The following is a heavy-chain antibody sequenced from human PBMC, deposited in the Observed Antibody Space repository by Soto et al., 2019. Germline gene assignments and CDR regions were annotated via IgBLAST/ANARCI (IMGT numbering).Heavy chain of an antibody. D-gene: IGHD3-10*01. Sequence: ASVKVSCKAPGYTFTSYYMHWVRQAPGQGLEWMGIINPSGGNTDYAQKFQGRVTMTRDTSTSTVYMELSSLRPEDTAVYYCARPPRGRSRDAFDIWGQGTMVTVSS. J-gene: IGHJ3*02. CDR3: ARPPRGRSRDAFDI. CDR2: INPSGGNT. CDR1: GYTFTSYY. V-gene: IGHV1-46*03.